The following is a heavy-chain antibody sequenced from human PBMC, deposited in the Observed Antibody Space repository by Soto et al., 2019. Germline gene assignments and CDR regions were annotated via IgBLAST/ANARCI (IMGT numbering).Heavy chain of an antibody. D-gene: IGHD1-26*01. Sequence: EVQLLESGGGLAQPGGSLRLSCVGSGFAFSTYDMTWVRQAPGQGLEWVSGMSARSSRTYYADSVKGRFTISRDNSKNTLYLQMSSLRVEGTAVYYCAKDYGELAFDYWGQGTQVTVSS. V-gene: IGHV3-23*01. CDR2: MSARSSRT. CDR1: GFAFSTYD. CDR3: AKDYGELAFDY. J-gene: IGHJ4*02.